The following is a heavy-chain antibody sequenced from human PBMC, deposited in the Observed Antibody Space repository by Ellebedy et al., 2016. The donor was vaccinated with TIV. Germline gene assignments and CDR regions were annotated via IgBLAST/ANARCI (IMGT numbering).Heavy chain of an antibody. CDR3: ARWFGELLYVRWFDP. J-gene: IGHJ5*02. V-gene: IGHV4-39*01. CDR1: GDSINTSTYY. D-gene: IGHD3-10*01. Sequence: SETLSLTCTVSGDSINTSTYYWGWIRQPPGKGLEWIGSIYYTGSTDYNPSLKSRVAISADTSKNQFSLRLSSVTAADTAVYYCARWFGELLYVRWFDPWGQGTLVTVSS. CDR2: IYYTGST.